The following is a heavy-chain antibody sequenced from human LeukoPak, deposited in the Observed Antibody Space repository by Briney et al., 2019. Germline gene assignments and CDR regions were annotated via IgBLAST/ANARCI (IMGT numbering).Heavy chain of an antibody. Sequence: PGGSLRLSCVASGFTFSTYSMNWVRQAPGKGLEWVSTISSRSSYIYHSDSVKGRFTISRDNSKNTLYLQMNSLRAEDTAVYYCARDGRLTGDLEGDWYFDLWGRGTLVTVSS. CDR2: ISSRSSYI. CDR1: GFTFSTYS. J-gene: IGHJ2*01. V-gene: IGHV3-21*01. D-gene: IGHD7-27*01. CDR3: ARDGRLTGDLEGDWYFDL.